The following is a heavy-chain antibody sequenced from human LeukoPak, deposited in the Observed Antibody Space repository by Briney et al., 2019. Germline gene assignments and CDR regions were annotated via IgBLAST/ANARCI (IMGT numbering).Heavy chain of an antibody. CDR1: GFAFGSEA. V-gene: IGHV3-23*01. J-gene: IGHJ4*02. Sequence: GGSLRLSCGVSGFAFGSEAMNWVRQSPARGLEWVASISPGGGTTYFADSVKGRFTISRDNSNNTLYLQMNSLRTEDTAVYYCARCLTGRWLQYVVDYWGQGTLVTVSS. CDR3: ARCLTGRWLQYVVDY. CDR2: ISPGGGTT. D-gene: IGHD5-24*01.